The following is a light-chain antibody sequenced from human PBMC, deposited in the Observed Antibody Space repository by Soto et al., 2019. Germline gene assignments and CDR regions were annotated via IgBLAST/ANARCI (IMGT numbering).Light chain of an antibody. J-gene: IGKJ5*01. Sequence: DIQMTQSPSSVSASVGDKVTISCRASQGISTWLAWYQQQPGKAPKLLIYFASRLQSGVPSRFSGSGSGTDFTLTISGLQPEDFATYYCQQSYSTITFGQGTRLEIK. V-gene: IGKV1D-12*01. CDR1: QGISTW. CDR2: FAS. CDR3: QQSYSTIT.